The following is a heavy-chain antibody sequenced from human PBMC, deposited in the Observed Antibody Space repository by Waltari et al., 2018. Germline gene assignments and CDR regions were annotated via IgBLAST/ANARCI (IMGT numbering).Heavy chain of an antibody. CDR2: ISWNNGSI. CDR3: TKGVHYYDSSGPVFDI. J-gene: IGHJ3*02. V-gene: IGHV3-9*03. Sequence: EVQLVESGGGLVQPGRSLRLSCVASGFTFHDYAMHWVRQVPGKGLEWVSGISWNNGSIGYADSVKGRFTISRDNAKNSLYLQMNSLRAEDMALYYCTKGVHYYDSSGPVFDIWGQGTMVTVSS. CDR1: GFTFHDYA. D-gene: IGHD3-22*01.